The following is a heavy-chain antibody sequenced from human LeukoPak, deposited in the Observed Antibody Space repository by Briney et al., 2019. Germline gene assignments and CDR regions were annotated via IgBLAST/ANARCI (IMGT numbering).Heavy chain of an antibody. CDR1: GGTFSSYA. V-gene: IGHV1-69*01. CDR3: ARVCSGGSCYLKNYDAFDI. J-gene: IGHJ3*02. D-gene: IGHD2-15*01. Sequence: GASVKVSCKASGGTFSSYAISWVRQAPGQGLEWMGGIIPIFGTANYAQKFQGRVTITADESTSTAYMELSSLRSEDTAVYYCARVCSGGSCYLKNYDAFDIWGQGTMVTVSS. CDR2: IIPIFGTA.